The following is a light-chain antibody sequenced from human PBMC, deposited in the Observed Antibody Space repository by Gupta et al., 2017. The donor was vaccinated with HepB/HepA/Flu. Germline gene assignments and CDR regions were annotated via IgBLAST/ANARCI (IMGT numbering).Light chain of an antibody. J-gene: IGKJ1*01. CDR3: QQYKNYPWT. CDR2: KTS. Sequence: DIQRNQSPSTLSASVGDRVTITCRASQNTGYWLAWFQQKPGKAPNLLISKTSTLESGVPSRFSGSGSGTEFTLTISSLQPDDFATYYCQQYKNYPWTCGQGTKVEIK. CDR1: QNTGYW. V-gene: IGKV1-5*03.